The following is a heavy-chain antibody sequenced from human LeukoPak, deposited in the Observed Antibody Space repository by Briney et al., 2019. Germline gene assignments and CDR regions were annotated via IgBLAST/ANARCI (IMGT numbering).Heavy chain of an antibody. CDR2: ISGSGGST. V-gene: IGHV3-23*01. J-gene: IGHJ4*02. CDR1: GFTFSSYA. Sequence: GGSLRLSCAASGFTFSSYAMSWVRQAPGKGLEWVSAISGSGGSTYYADSVKGRFTISRDNSKNTLYLQMNSLRAEDTAVYYCATTQLYDFWGGYYYFDYWGQGTLVTVSS. D-gene: IGHD3-3*01. CDR3: ATTQLYDFWGGYYYFDY.